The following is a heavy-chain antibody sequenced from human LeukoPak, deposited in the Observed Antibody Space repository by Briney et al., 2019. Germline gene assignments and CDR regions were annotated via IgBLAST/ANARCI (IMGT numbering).Heavy chain of an antibody. CDR2: IYSSGST. Sequence: PSETLSLTCAVSGDSISSSNWWSWVRQPPGKGLEWIGYIYSSGSTNSNPSLKSRVTISVDTSKSQFSLKMTSVTAADTAVYYCARQGSGGRAFDIWGQGTMVTVSS. D-gene: IGHD1-26*01. CDR1: GDSISSSNW. CDR3: ARQGSGGRAFDI. V-gene: IGHV4-4*02. J-gene: IGHJ3*02.